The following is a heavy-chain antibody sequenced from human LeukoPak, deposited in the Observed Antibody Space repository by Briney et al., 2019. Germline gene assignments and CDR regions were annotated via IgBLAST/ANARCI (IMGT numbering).Heavy chain of an antibody. CDR2: IYSGGST. CDR3: ARETPAVAGAFDY. J-gene: IGHJ4*02. V-gene: IGHV3-53*01. CDR1: GFTVSSNY. Sequence: PGGSLRLSCAASGFTVSSNYMSWVRQAPGKGLEWVSVIYSGGSTYYADSVKGRFTISRDNSKNTLYLQMNSLRADDTAVYYCARETPAVAGAFDYWGQGTLVTVSS. D-gene: IGHD6-19*01.